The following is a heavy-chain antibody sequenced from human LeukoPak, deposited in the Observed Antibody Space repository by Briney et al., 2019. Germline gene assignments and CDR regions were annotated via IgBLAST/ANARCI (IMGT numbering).Heavy chain of an antibody. CDR1: GCTFSSYA. Sequence: ASVKVSCKASGCTFSSYAISWVRQAPGQGLEWMGGIIPIFGTANYAQKFQGRVTITADESTSTAYMELSSLRSEDTAVYYCARGWTSTPFDYWGQGTLVTVSS. V-gene: IGHV1-69*13. J-gene: IGHJ4*02. CDR3: ARGWTSTPFDY. CDR2: IIPIFGTA. D-gene: IGHD2-15*01.